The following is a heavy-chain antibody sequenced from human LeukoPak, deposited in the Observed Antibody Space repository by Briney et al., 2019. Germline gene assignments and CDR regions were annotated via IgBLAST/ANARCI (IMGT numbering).Heavy chain of an antibody. CDR3: AKPSGSGVDY. J-gene: IGHJ4*02. V-gene: IGHV3-30*02. D-gene: IGHD1-26*01. CDR2: IRSDGYHT. Sequence: GGSLRLSCGASGFIFDTHDMHWVRQAPGKGLEWVAFIRSDGYHTYYADSVKGRFTITRDNSKNTLYLQMNSLRLEDMAVYYCAKPSGSGVDYWGRETRVTVSS. CDR1: GFIFDTHD.